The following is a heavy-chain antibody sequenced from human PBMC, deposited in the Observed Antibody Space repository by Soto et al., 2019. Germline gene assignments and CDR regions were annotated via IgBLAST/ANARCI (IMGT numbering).Heavy chain of an antibody. CDR1: GDSVSSNSAA. CDR2: TYYRSKWYN. D-gene: IGHD3-3*01. V-gene: IGHV6-1*01. CDR3: AREPGITIFGVRSRVAFDI. J-gene: IGHJ3*02. Sequence: PSQTLSLTCAISGDSVSSNSAAWNWIRQSPSRGLEWLGRTYYRSKWYNDYAVSVKSRITINPDTSKNQFSLQLNSVTPEDTAVYYCAREPGITIFGVRSRVAFDIRGQCTVVTVPS.